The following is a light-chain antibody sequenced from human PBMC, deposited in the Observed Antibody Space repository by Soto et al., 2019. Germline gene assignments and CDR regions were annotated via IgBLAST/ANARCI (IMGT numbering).Light chain of an antibody. CDR3: CSYAGSYSWV. CDR2: DVS. J-gene: IGLJ3*02. Sequence: QSALTQPRSVSGSPGQSVTISCTGTSIDVGAYNYVSWYQHHPGKAPKVMIYDVSERPSGVPDRFSGSKSDNKASLTISGLQAEDEADYYCCSYAGSYSWVFGGGTKVTVL. CDR1: SIDVGAYNY. V-gene: IGLV2-11*01.